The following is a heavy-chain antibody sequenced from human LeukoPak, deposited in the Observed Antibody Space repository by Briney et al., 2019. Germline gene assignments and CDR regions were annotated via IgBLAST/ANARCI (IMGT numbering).Heavy chain of an antibody. D-gene: IGHD6-13*01. V-gene: IGHV1-18*01. J-gene: IGHJ5*02. CDR2: ISAYNGNT. Sequence: ASVKVSYKASGGTFSSYGISWVRQAPGQGLEWMGWISAYNGNTNYAQKLQGRVTMTTDTSTSTAYMELRSLRSDDTAVYYCARVFSTYSSSWYFFGWFDPWGQGTLVTVSS. CDR1: GGTFSSYG. CDR3: ARVFSTYSSSWYFFGWFDP.